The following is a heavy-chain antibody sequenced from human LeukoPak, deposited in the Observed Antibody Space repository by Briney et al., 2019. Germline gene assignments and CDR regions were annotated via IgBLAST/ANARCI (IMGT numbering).Heavy chain of an antibody. J-gene: IGHJ5*02. V-gene: IGHV3-21*01. CDR3: ARGDWFDP. CDR2: ISSSGSYI. CDR1: GFAFSSNW. Sequence: GGSLRLPCAASGFAFSSNWMHWVRQTPGKGLEWVSSISSSGSYIFYADSVKGPFTISRDNAKNSLYLQMDSLRVEDTAVYYCARGDWFDPWGQGTLVTVSS.